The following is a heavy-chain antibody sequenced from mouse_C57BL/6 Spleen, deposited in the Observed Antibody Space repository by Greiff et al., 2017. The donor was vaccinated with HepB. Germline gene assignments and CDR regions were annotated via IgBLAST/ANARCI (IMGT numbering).Heavy chain of an antibody. J-gene: IGHJ3*01. D-gene: IGHD2-4*01. CDR1: GFTFSDFY. CDR2: SRNKANDYTT. V-gene: IGHV7-1*01. Sequence: EVMLVESGGGLVQSGRSLRLSCATSGFTFSDFYMEWVRQAPGKGLEWIAASRNKANDYTTEYSASVKGRFIVSRDTSQSILYLQMNALRAEDTAIYYCARDAYDYDGAWFAYWGQGTLVTVSA. CDR3: ARDAYDYDGAWFAY.